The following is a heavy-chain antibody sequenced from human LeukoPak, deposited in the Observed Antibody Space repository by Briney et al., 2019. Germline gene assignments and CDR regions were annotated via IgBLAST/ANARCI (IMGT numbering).Heavy chain of an antibody. V-gene: IGHV4-30-2*01. J-gene: IGHJ5*02. CDR3: ARMRAYYYDSSGYRWFDP. CDR1: GGSISSGGYS. CDR2: IYHSGST. D-gene: IGHD3-22*01. Sequence: PSETLSLTCAVSGGSISSGGYSWSWIRQPPGTGLEWIGYIYHSGSTYYNPSLKSRVTISVDRSKNQFSLKLSSVTAADTAAYYCARMRAYYYDSSGYRWFDPWGQGTLVTVSS.